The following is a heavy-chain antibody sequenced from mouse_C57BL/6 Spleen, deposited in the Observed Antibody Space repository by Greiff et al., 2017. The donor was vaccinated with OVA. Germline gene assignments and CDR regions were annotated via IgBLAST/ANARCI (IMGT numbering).Heavy chain of an antibody. CDR3: ARGASGSSPLYAMDY. Sequence: QVQLQQPGAELVKPGASVKLSCKASGYTFTSYWMQWVKQRPGQGLEWIGEIDPSDSYTNYNQKFKGKATLTVATSSSTAYMQLSSLTSEDSAVYYCARGASGSSPLYAMDYWGQGTSVTVSS. CDR2: IDPSDSYT. CDR1: GYTFTSYW. D-gene: IGHD1-1*01. J-gene: IGHJ4*01. V-gene: IGHV1-50*01.